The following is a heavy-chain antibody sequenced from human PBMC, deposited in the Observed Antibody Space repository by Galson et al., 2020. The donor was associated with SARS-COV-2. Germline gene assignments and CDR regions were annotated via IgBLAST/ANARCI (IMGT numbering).Heavy chain of an antibody. V-gene: IGHV4-39*01. D-gene: IGHD5-12*01. CDR2: ISSSGSS. Sequence: SQTLSLTCTVSRGSISSSYYWGWIPQPPGEGLEWIGIISSSGSSYYNPSLKSRATMSVDTSMNQFSLKLTSVTAADTAVYYCARRGGSGYGSGWFDPWGQGTLVTVSS. CDR3: ARRGGSGYGSGWFDP. J-gene: IGHJ5*02. CDR1: RGSISSSYY.